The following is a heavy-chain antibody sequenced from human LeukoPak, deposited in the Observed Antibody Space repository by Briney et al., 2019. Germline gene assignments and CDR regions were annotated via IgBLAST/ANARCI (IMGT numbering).Heavy chain of an antibody. V-gene: IGHV3-23*01. CDR2: ISGGGGST. Sequence: SGGSLRLSCAASGFTFSSCAMSWVRQAPGKGLEGVSAISGGGGSTYYADSVKGRFTISRDNSKNTLYLQMNSLRAEDTAVYYCAKRQAAADYYYYGKDVWGQGTTVTVSS. D-gene: IGHD2-2*01. CDR3: AKRQAAADYYYYGKDV. J-gene: IGHJ6*02. CDR1: GFTFSSCA.